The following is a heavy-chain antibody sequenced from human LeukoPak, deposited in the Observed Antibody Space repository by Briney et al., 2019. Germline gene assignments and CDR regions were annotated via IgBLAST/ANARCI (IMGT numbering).Heavy chain of an antibody. V-gene: IGHV1-2*02. CDR3: ARDRPSYSSRFNAFDI. J-gene: IGHJ3*02. Sequence: ASVKVSCKASGYTFTGYYMHWVRQAPGQGLEWMGWINPNSGGTNYAQKFQGRVTMTRDTSISTAYMELSRLRSEDMAVYYCARDRPSYSSRFNAFDIWGQGTMVTVSS. D-gene: IGHD6-13*01. CDR2: INPNSGGT. CDR1: GYTFTGYY.